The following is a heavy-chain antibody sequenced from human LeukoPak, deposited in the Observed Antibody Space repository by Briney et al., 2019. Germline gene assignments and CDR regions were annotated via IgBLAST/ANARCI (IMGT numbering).Heavy chain of an antibody. V-gene: IGHV4-59*01. Sequence: SETLSLTCTVSGGSIGSYYWSWIRQPPGKGLEWIGSLYYSGDTYYNLSLKSRVTISVDTSKNQFSLKLSSVTAADTAMYYCARVRSSGWGKGFDYWGQGTLVTVSS. CDR1: GGSIGSYY. D-gene: IGHD6-19*01. CDR3: ARVRSSGWGKGFDY. CDR2: LYYSGDT. J-gene: IGHJ4*02.